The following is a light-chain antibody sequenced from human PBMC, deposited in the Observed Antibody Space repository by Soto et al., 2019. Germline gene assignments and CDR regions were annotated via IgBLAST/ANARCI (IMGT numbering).Light chain of an antibody. Sequence: EVVLTQSPGTLSLSPGERATLSCRASQSVSSYFVWYQQKPGQAPRLLIYGASSRASGIPDRFSGSGSGTDFTLTINRLGPEDSALYYCQQFGTSPYTFGQGTKLEIK. J-gene: IGKJ2*01. CDR2: GAS. CDR1: QSVSSY. CDR3: QQFGTSPYT. V-gene: IGKV3-20*01.